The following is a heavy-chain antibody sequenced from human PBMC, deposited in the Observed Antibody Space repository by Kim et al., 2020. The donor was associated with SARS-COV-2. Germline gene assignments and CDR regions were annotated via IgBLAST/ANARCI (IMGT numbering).Heavy chain of an antibody. J-gene: IGHJ1*01. D-gene: IGHD3-22*01. CDR1: GGSVSSGSYY. V-gene: IGHV4-61*01. CDR2: IYYSGST. CDR3: ARVLYYYDSSGYYPGAEYFQH. Sequence: SETLSLTCTVSGGSVSSGSYYWSWIRQPPGKGLEWIGYIYYSGSTNYNPSLKSRVTISVDTSKNQFSLKLSSVTAADTAVYYCARVLYYYDSSGYYPGAEYFQHWGQGTLVTVSS.